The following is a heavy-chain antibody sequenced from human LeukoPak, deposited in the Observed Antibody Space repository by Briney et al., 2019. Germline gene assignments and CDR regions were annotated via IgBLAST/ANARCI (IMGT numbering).Heavy chain of an antibody. Sequence: GGSLRLSCAPSGFTVSSNYMSWVRQAPGKGLEWVSAIYSGGSTYYADSVKGRFTISRDNSKNTLYLQMNSLRAEDTAVYYCARDTEGSVDYYYMDVWGKGTTVTVSS. CDR3: ARDTEGSVDYYYMDV. J-gene: IGHJ6*03. CDR1: GFTVSSNY. V-gene: IGHV3-53*01. CDR2: IYSGGST.